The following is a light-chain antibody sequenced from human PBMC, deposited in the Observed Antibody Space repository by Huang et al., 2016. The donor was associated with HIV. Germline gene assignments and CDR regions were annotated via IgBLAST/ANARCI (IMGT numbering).Light chain of an antibody. Sequence: EIVITQSPATLSVSPGERATLSCRASQSVSSNLAWYQQKPGQAPRLLIYGASTRATGIPARFSGSGSGTEFILTISSLQSEDFAVYYCQQYNNWPPIWTFGQGTKVEIK. CDR2: GAS. J-gene: IGKJ1*01. CDR1: QSVSSN. V-gene: IGKV3-15*01. CDR3: QQYNNWPPIWT.